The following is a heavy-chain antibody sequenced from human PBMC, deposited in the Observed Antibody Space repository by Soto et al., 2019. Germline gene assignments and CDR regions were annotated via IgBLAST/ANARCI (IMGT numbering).Heavy chain of an antibody. V-gene: IGHV3-30-3*01. CDR3: ASSRIAANYYYGMDV. CDR1: GFTFSSYT. Sequence: GSLRLACAASGFTFSSYTMHCVRQTPGKGLEWVAHISYDGGDKYYADSVKGRFTISRDNSKDTLYLQMNSLRAEDTSVYYCASSRIAANYYYGMDVWGQGTTVTVSS. D-gene: IGHD6-13*01. CDR2: ISYDGGDK. J-gene: IGHJ6*02.